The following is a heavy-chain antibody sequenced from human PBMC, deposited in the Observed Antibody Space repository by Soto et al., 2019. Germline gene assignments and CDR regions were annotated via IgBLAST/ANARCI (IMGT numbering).Heavy chain of an antibody. Sequence: GGSLRLSCAASGFTFSSYGMYWVRQAPGKGLEWVAAISYDGSNNYHADSVKGRFTISRDNSKNTLYLQLNSLRTEDTAVYYCAKDILKYTYGPCDYWGPGLLVTVSS. CDR1: GFTFSSYG. J-gene: IGHJ4*02. CDR3: AKDILKYTYGPCDY. CDR2: ISYDGSNN. D-gene: IGHD5-18*01. V-gene: IGHV3-30*18.